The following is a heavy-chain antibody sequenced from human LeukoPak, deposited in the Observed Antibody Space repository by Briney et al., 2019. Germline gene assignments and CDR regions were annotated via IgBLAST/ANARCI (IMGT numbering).Heavy chain of an antibody. Sequence: PSETLSLTCTGSGASSGGYSWSRVRQTPGKRLEWIAYMFSSGTTKYSPSLKSRVTISLDTSKNQVSLNLRTVTAADTAMYYCASGRDNLDYWGQGIHVTVSS. D-gene: IGHD5-24*01. V-gene: IGHV4-59*01. CDR2: MFSSGTT. CDR3: ASGRDNLDY. J-gene: IGHJ4*02. CDR1: GASSGGYS.